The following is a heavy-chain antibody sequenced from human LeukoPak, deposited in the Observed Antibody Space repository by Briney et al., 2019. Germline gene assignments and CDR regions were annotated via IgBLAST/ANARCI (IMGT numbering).Heavy chain of an antibody. CDR2: IYYSGST. J-gene: IGHJ6*02. CDR1: GGSISSYY. Sequence: SETLFLTCTVSGGSISSYYWSWIRQPPGKGLEWIGYIYYSGSTNYNPSLKSRVTISVDTSKNQFSLKLSSVTAADTAVYYCAREDPKGMDVWGQGTTVTVSS. V-gene: IGHV4-59*01. CDR3: AREDPKGMDV.